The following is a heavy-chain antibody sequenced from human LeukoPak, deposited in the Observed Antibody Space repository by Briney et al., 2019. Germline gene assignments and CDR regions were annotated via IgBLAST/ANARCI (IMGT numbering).Heavy chain of an antibody. J-gene: IGHJ6*02. CDR3: AKDLGYSYGDYYYGMDV. Sequence: GGSLRLSCAASGFTFSSYSMNWVRQAPGKGLEWVSGISWNSGSIGYADSVKGRFTISRDNAKNSLYLQMNSLRAEDTALYYCAKDLGYSYGDYYYGMDVWGQGTTVTVSS. CDR1: GFTFSSYS. V-gene: IGHV3-9*01. CDR2: ISWNSGSI. D-gene: IGHD5-18*01.